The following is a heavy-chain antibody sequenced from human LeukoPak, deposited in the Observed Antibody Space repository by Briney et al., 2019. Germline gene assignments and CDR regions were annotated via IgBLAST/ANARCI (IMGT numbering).Heavy chain of an antibody. J-gene: IGHJ4*02. CDR3: VRGGGSFDS. Sequence: GGSLRLSCAASGFTFSGFWMRWVRQAPTKGVEWVANIKYDGSDKRYVDSVKGRFTVSRDNANNSLYLQMNSLSAEDTAVYYCVRGGGSFDSWGQGTLVTVSS. CDR1: GFTFSGFW. D-gene: IGHD3-16*01. V-gene: IGHV3-7*04. CDR2: IKYDGSDK.